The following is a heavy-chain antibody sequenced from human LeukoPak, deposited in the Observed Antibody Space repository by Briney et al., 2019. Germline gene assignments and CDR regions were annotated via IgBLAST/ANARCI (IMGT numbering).Heavy chain of an antibody. J-gene: IGHJ4*02. CDR2: IYYSGST. CDR1: GGSISSSSYY. D-gene: IGHD4-11*01. CDR3: ARQGPTTVTSPFDY. V-gene: IGHV4-39*01. Sequence: SETLSLTCTVSGGSISSSSYYWGWIRQPPGTGLEWVGSIYYSGSTYYNPSLKSRVTISVDTSKSQFSLKLNSVTAADTAVYYCARQGPTTVTSPFDYWGQGTLVTVSS.